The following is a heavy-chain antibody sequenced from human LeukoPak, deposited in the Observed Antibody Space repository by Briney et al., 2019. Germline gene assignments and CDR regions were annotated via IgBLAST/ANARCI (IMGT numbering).Heavy chain of an antibody. CDR2: INHSGST. CDR1: GGSISSYY. CDR3: ARCGLRSPGSVYSSSWYNWFDP. J-gene: IGHJ5*02. D-gene: IGHD6-13*01. V-gene: IGHV4-34*01. Sequence: PSETLSLTCTVSGGSISSYYWSWIRQPPGKGLEWIGEINHSGSTNYNPSLKSRVTISVDTSKNQFSLKLSSVTAADTAVYYCARCGLRSPGSVYSSSWYNWFDPWGQGTLVTVSS.